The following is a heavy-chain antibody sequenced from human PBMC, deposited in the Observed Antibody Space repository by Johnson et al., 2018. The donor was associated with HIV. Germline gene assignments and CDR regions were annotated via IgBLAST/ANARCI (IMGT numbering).Heavy chain of an antibody. CDR1: GFTFRDYA. J-gene: IGHJ3*01. CDR2: ISYDGSNK. D-gene: IGHD6-6*01. Sequence: QVQLVESGGGVVQPGRSLRLSCAASGFTFRDYAMHWVRQAPGKGLEWVTVISYDGSNKYYADSVKGRFTISRDSSKNAVYLQMSSLRAEDTALYYCARGSSGSFDLWGRGTMVTVSS. CDR3: ARGSSGSFDL. V-gene: IGHV3-30*14.